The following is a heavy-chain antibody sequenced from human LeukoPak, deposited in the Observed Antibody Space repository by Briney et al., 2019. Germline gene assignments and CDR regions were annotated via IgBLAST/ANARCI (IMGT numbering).Heavy chain of an antibody. CDR3: ARVKLYSGYHFDY. Sequence: SGGSLRLSCAVSGFTFSGFWMSWSRQAPGKGLEWVASINSDGSEGYYADVVKGRFTISRDNAKNSLYLQINSLRAEDTAVYYCARVKLYSGYHFDYWGQGTLVTVSS. V-gene: IGHV3-7*03. CDR2: INSDGSEG. J-gene: IGHJ4*02. D-gene: IGHD1-26*01. CDR1: GFTFSGFW.